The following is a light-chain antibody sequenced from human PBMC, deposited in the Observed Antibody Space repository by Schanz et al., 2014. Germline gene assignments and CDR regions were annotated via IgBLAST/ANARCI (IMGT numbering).Light chain of an antibody. V-gene: IGKV1-5*01. CDR1: QRISHW. Sequence: DIQMTQSPSTLSASVGDRVTITCRASQRISHWLAWYQQKPGKAPKLLIYDASNLQSEVPSRFSGSGSGTEFTLTSSSLEPEDFAVYYCQQRSNWSFGGGTKVEIK. J-gene: IGKJ4*01. CDR2: DAS. CDR3: QQRSNWS.